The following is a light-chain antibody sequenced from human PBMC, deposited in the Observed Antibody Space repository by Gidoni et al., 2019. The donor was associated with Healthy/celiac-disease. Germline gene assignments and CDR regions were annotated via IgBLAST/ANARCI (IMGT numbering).Light chain of an antibody. Sequence: EIVFTQSPGTLSLSPGERATLSCRASQSVSSSYLAWYQQKPGQAPRLIIYGASSRATGIPDRFSGSGSGTDFTLTISRLEPEDFAVYYCQQYGSSPYTFGQGTKLEIK. CDR1: QSVSSSY. J-gene: IGKJ2*01. CDR3: QQYGSSPYT. CDR2: GAS. V-gene: IGKV3-20*01.